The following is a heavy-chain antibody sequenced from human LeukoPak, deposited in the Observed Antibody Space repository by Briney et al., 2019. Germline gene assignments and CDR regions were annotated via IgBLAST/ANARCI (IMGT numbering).Heavy chain of an antibody. D-gene: IGHD1-26*01. CDR2: IIPILGIA. V-gene: IGHV1-69*04. CDR1: GGTFSSYA. CDR3: AVGARDYFDY. J-gene: IGHJ4*02. Sequence: ASVKVSCKASGGTFSSYAISWVRQAPGQGLEWVGRIIPILGIANYAQKFQGRVTITADKSTSTAYMELSSLRSEDTAVYYCAVGARDYFDYWGQGTLVTVSS.